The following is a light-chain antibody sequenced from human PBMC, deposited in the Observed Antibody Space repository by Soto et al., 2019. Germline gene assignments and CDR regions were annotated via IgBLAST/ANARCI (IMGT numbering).Light chain of an antibody. Sequence: DIQMTQSPSSLSASVGGRVTITCRASQGISTYLVWYQQRQGRAPKLLIYAASSLLSGVPSRFSGSGSGTDFTLTISSLQPEDFATYYCQQSYRTPYTFGQGTKLETK. V-gene: IGKV1-39*01. CDR1: QGISTY. CDR3: QQSYRTPYT. CDR2: AAS. J-gene: IGKJ2*01.